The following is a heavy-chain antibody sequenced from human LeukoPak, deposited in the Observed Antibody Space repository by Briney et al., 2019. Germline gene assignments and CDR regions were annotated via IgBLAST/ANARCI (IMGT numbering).Heavy chain of an antibody. D-gene: IGHD6-13*01. CDR3: ARHTIAAAATDY. CDR2: IYPGDSDT. J-gene: IGHJ4*02. V-gene: IGHV5-51*01. CDR1: GYGFTSYW. Sequence: GESLKTSCETSGYGFTSYWIGWVRPVPGQGLEWMGIIYPGDSDTRYSPSFQGQVTISADKSISTAYLQWSSLKASDTAMYYCARHTIAAAATDYWGQGTLVTVSS.